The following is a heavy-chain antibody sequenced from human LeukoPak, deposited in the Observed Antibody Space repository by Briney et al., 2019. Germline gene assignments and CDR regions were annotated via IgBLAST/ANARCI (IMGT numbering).Heavy chain of an antibody. J-gene: IGHJ6*02. CDR2: IYYSGST. CDR3: ARDVVINYYYGMDV. Sequence: ASETLSLTCTVSGGSVSSGSYYWSWIRQPPGKGLEWIGYIYYSGSTNYNPSLKSRVTISVDTSKNQFSLKLSSVTAADTAVYYCARDVVINYYYGMDVWGQGTTVTVSS. CDR1: GGSVSSGSYY. D-gene: IGHD3-22*01. V-gene: IGHV4-61*01.